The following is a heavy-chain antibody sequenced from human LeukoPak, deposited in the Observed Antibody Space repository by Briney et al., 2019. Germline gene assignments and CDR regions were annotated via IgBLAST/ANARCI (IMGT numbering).Heavy chain of an antibody. Sequence: PGRSLRLSCAASGFTFSSYGMHWVRQAPGKGLEWVAVISYDGSNKYYADSVKGRFTISRDNSKNTLYLQMNSLRAEDTAVYYCAKVRGSGYYLYWGQGTLVTVSS. J-gene: IGHJ4*02. V-gene: IGHV3-30*18. CDR1: GFTFSSYG. CDR3: AKVRGSGYYLY. CDR2: ISYDGSNK. D-gene: IGHD3-22*01.